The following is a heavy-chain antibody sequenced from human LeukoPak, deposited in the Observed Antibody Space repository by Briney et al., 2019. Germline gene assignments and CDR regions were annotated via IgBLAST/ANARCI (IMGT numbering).Heavy chain of an antibody. D-gene: IGHD2-15*01. CDR2: IYYSGST. J-gene: IGHJ6*02. CDR3: ARGTPIVVVVAATLDGMDV. V-gene: IGHV4-59*01. Sequence: SETLSLTCTVSGGSISSYYWSWIRQRPGKGLEWIGYIYYSGSTNYNPPLKSRVTISVDTSKNQFSLQLSSVTAADTAVYYCARGTPIVVVVAATLDGMDVWGQGTTVTVSS. CDR1: GGSISSYY.